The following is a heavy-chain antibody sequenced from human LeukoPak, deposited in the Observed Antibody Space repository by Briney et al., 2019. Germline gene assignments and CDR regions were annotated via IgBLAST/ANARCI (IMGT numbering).Heavy chain of an antibody. V-gene: IGHV4-59*01. J-gene: IGHJ6*02. Sequence: SETLSLTCTVSGGSISSYHWSWIRQPPGKGLEWIGYIYYSGSTNYNPSLKSRDTISVDTSKNQFSLKLSSVTAADTAVYYCARVQDDFWSGYYTGGWYYGMDVWGQGTTVTVSS. CDR1: GGSISSYH. CDR3: ARVQDDFWSGYYTGGWYYGMDV. CDR2: IYYSGST. D-gene: IGHD3-3*01.